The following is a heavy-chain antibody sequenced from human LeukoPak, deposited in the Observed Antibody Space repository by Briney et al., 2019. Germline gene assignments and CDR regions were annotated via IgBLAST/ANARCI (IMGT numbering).Heavy chain of an antibody. J-gene: IGHJ4*02. CDR3: TNWGDTWGLDF. D-gene: IGHD7-27*01. CDR2: IKEDGSEK. V-gene: IGHV3-7*01. CDR1: GFTFNRAW. Sequence: PGGSLRLSCAASGFTFNRAWMSWVRQTPEKRLELVANIKEDGSEKYYVDSVKGRFTISRDNAKNSLYLQMNSLSAEDTAVYFCTNWGDTWGLDFWGQGILVSVSS.